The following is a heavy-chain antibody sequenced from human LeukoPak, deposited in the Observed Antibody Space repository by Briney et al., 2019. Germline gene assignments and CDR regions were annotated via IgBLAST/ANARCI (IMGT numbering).Heavy chain of an antibody. CDR3: AKVGTDLDFDY. V-gene: IGHV3-30*18. D-gene: IGHD2-21*02. J-gene: IGHJ4*02. CDR1: GFXFSSYG. Sequence: GRSLRLSCEASGFXFSSYGIHWVRQAPGKGLEWVAVISYDGSNKYYADSVKGRFTISRDNSKNTLYLQMNSLRAEDTAVYYCAKVGTDLDFDYWGQGTLVTVSS. CDR2: ISYDGSNK.